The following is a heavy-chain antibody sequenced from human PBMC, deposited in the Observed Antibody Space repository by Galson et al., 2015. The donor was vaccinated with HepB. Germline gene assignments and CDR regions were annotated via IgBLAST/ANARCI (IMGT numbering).Heavy chain of an antibody. CDR1: GFTFSSYA. CDR3: ARSDYDFWSGYYRAFDI. D-gene: IGHD3-3*01. J-gene: IGHJ3*02. CDR2: ISSNGGST. V-gene: IGHV3-64*01. Sequence: SLRLSCAASGFTFSSYAMHWVRQAPGKGLEYVSAISSNGGSTYYAYSVKGRFTISRDNSKNTLYLQMGSLRAEDMAVYYCARSDYDFWSGYYRAFDIWGQGTMVTVSS.